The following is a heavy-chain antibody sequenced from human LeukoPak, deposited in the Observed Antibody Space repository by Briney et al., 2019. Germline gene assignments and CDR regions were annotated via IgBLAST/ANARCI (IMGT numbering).Heavy chain of an antibody. CDR2: ISSSSSYT. D-gene: IGHD3-9*01. Sequence: GGSLRLSCAASGFTFSDYYMSWIRQAPGKGLGWVSYISSSSSYTNYADSVKGRFTISRDNAKNSLYLQMNSLRAEDTAVYYCARDGVGRYDILTGYYFYWGQGTLVTVSS. CDR3: ARDGVGRYDILTGYYFY. J-gene: IGHJ4*02. CDR1: GFTFSDYY. V-gene: IGHV3-11*06.